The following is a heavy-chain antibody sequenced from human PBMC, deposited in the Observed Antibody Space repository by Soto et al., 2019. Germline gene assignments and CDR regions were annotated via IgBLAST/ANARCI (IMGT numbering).Heavy chain of an antibody. J-gene: IGHJ6*01. CDR3: ARDKRSGYCSSTSCSYYYDGMDV. V-gene: IGHV1-69*01. D-gene: IGHD2-2*03. CDR1: GGTFSSYA. Sequence: QVQLVQSGAEVKKPGSSVKVSCKASGGTFSSYAISWVRQAPGQGLEWMGGIIPIFGTANYAQKFQGRVTITADESTSTAYMELSSLRSEDTAVYYCARDKRSGYCSSTSCSYYYDGMDVWGQGTTVTVSS. CDR2: IIPIFGTA.